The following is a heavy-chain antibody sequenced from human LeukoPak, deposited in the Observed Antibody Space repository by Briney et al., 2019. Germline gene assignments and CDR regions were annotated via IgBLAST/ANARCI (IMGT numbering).Heavy chain of an antibody. J-gene: IGHJ4*02. CDR2: IDPNSGGT. CDR3: ARVPGPYTTSRFDY. V-gene: IGHV1-2*02. Sequence: ASVKVSCKTSGYTFTDYYLHWVRQAPGQGLEWMGRIDPNSGGTNYAQKFQVRVTVTRDTSISTVYMELSGLRSDHTAVYYCARVPGPYTTSRFDYWGQGTLVTVSS. D-gene: IGHD6-13*01. CDR1: GYTFTDYY.